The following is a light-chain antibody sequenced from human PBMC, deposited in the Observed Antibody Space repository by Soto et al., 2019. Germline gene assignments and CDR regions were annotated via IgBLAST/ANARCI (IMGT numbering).Light chain of an antibody. CDR2: DAS. Sequence: DIQMTQSPSSLSASVGDRVTITSQASQDISNYLNWYQQKPGKAPKLLIYDASNLETGVPSRFSGSGSGTDFTFTISSLQPEDIATYYCQQYDNLPGFGPGTKVDIK. CDR3: QQYDNLPG. CDR1: QDISNY. V-gene: IGKV1-33*01. J-gene: IGKJ3*01.